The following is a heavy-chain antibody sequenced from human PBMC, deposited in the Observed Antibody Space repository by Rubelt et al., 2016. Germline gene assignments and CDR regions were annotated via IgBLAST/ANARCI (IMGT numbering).Heavy chain of an antibody. CDR2: IYYSGST. Sequence: QVQLQQWGAGLLKPSETLSLTCAVYGGSFSGYYWSWIRQPPGKGLEWIGYIYYSGSTNYNPSLKGRVTISVDTSKNQFSLKLSSVTAADTAVYYCARSGSYYDAFDIWGQGTMVTVSS. J-gene: IGHJ3*02. CDR1: GGSFSGYY. CDR3: ARSGSYYDAFDI. V-gene: IGHV4-34*11. D-gene: IGHD1-26*01.